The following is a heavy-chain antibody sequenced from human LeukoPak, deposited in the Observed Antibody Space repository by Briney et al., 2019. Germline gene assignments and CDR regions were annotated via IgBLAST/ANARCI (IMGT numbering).Heavy chain of an antibody. CDR3: ARDPKYYYDSSGYYSREDY. CDR1: GFTFSSYS. V-gene: IGHV3-21*01. J-gene: IGHJ4*02. D-gene: IGHD3-22*01. Sequence: PGGSLRLSCAASGFTFSSYSMNWVRQAPGKGLEWVSSISSSSSSYIYYADSVKGRFTISRDNAKNSLYLQMNSLRAEDTAVYYCARDPKYYYDSSGYYSREDYWGQGTLVTVSS. CDR2: ISSSSSSYI.